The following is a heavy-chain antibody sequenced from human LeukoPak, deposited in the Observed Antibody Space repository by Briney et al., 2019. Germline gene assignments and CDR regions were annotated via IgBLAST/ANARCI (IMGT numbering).Heavy chain of an antibody. V-gene: IGHV1-46*01. CDR2: INPSGGST. CDR1: GYTFTSYY. Sequence: ASVKVSCKASGYTFTSYYMHWVRQAPGQGLEWMGIINPSGGSTSYAQKFQGRVTMTRDTSTSTVYMELSSLRSEDTAVYYCARGSPTYYYDSSGYRNFDYWGQGTLVTVSS. CDR3: ARGSPTYYYDSSGYRNFDY. J-gene: IGHJ4*02. D-gene: IGHD3-22*01.